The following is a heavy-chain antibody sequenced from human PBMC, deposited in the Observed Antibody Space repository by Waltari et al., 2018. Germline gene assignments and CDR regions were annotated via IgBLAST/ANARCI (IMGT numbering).Heavy chain of an antibody. CDR1: GFTFSSYS. J-gene: IGHJ4*02. Sequence: EVQLVESGGGLVQPGGSLRLSCAASGFTFSSYSMNWVRQAPGKGLEWVSYISSSSSTIYYADSVKGRFTISRDNAKNSLYLQMNSLRAEDTAVYYCARNPITMVQGVIITYHAFDYWGQGTLVTVSS. V-gene: IGHV3-48*01. CDR2: ISSSSSTI. D-gene: IGHD3-10*01. CDR3: ARNPITMVQGVIITYHAFDY.